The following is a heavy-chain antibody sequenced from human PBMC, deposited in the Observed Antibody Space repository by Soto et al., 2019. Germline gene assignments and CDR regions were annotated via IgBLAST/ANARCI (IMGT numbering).Heavy chain of an antibody. J-gene: IGHJ4*02. V-gene: IGHV4-59*01. D-gene: IGHD4-17*01. Sequence: QVQLQESGPGLVKPSETLSLTCTVSGGPISSYYWSWIRQPPGKGLEWIGYIYYSGSTNYNPSLKSRVTISVDTAKNQFSLKLSSVTAADTAVYYCARRYGASFDYWGQGTLVTVSS. CDR1: GGPISSYY. CDR2: IYYSGST. CDR3: ARRYGASFDY.